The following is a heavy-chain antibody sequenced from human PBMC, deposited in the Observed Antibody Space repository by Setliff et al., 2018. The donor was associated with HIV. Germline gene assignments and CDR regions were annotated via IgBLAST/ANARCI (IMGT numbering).Heavy chain of an antibody. CDR2: ISADGSDT. CDR1: GFTFSSYW. CDR3: SLGYCSGGSCYSDPEVAFDI. Sequence: PGGSLRLSCAASGFTFSSYWIHWVRQAPGKGLVWVSRISADGSDTSYAGSAKGRFTISRDNAMNTAYLQMNSLRGEDTALYYCSLGYCSGGSCYSDPEVAFDIWGQGTMVTVSS. D-gene: IGHD2-15*01. J-gene: IGHJ3*02. V-gene: IGHV3-74*01.